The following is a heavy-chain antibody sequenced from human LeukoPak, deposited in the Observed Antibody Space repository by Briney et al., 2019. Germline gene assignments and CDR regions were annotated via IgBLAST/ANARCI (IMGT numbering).Heavy chain of an antibody. V-gene: IGHV1-69*05. Sequence: GASVKVSCKASGGTFSSYAISWVRQAPGQGLEWMGGIIPIFGTANYAQKFQGRVTITTDESTSTAYMELSSLRSEDTAVYYCARAKTGTSGFHDAFDIWGQGTMVTVSS. CDR3: ARAKTGTSGFHDAFDI. CDR1: GGTFSSYA. J-gene: IGHJ3*02. D-gene: IGHD1-1*01. CDR2: IIPIFGTA.